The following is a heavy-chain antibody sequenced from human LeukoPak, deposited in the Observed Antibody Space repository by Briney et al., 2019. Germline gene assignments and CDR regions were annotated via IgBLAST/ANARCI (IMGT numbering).Heavy chain of an antibody. V-gene: IGHV3-23*01. CDR2: LSGYGAST. CDR1: GFSFSSYA. D-gene: IGHD2-2*01. CDR3: VKGRSKGASRSSDGLLWDF. Sequence: PGGSLRLSCAASGFSFSSYAMSWVRQAPGKGLEWLSSLSGYGASTYYGDSVKGRFTISRDNSNNTLYLQMSSLRGDDTAIYYCVKGRSKGASRSSDGLLWDFWGQEALVTVSS. J-gene: IGHJ4*02.